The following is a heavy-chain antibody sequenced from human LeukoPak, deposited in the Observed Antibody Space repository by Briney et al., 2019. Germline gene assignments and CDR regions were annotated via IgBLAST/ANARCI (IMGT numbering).Heavy chain of an antibody. CDR3: ARGRYGDHFDPVPVDV. CDR1: GGSFNGFY. J-gene: IGHJ3*01. D-gene: IGHD4-17*01. V-gene: IGHV4-34*01. CDR2: VDHLGRT. Sequence: SETLSLTCAVYGGSFNGFYWTWIRQPPGKSLEWLGAVDHLGRTNYRPALKSRLSISVDTSKHQFSLKLDSVTAADTAVYYCARGRYGDHFDPVPVDVWGQGTLVTVSS.